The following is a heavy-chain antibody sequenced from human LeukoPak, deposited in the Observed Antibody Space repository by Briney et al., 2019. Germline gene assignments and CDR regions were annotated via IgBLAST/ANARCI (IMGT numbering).Heavy chain of an antibody. Sequence: PAETLSLTCTVSGGSISSSSYYWGWIRQPPGKGLEWIGSNYYSGRTYYNPSLKSRVTISVDTSKNQFSLKLSSVTAADTAVYYCAGATTMPNRIDYWGQGTLVTVSS. V-gene: IGHV4-39*01. J-gene: IGHJ4*02. CDR2: NYYSGRT. CDR3: AGATTMPNRIDY. D-gene: IGHD5-24*01. CDR1: GGSISSSSYY.